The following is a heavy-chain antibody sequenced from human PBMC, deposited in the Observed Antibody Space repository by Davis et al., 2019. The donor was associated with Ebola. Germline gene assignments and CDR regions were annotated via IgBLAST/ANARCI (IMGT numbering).Heavy chain of an antibody. CDR1: GFTFSDYY. V-gene: IGHV3-7*01. Sequence: GESPKISCAASGFTFSDYYMTWIRQAPGKGLEWVANINEDGSRKYYVDSVEGRFTISRDNARNSLHLQMNSLRFEDTALYYCARDRWETTLSTDFDYWGQGTLVTVSS. CDR2: INEDGSRK. CDR3: ARDRWETTLSTDFDY. J-gene: IGHJ4*02. D-gene: IGHD1-26*01.